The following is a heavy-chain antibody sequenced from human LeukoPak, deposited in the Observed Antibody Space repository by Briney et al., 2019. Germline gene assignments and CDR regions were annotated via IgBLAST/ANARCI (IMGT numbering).Heavy chain of an antibody. CDR3: ASFETYYDYVWGSYYYYGMDV. D-gene: IGHD3-16*01. CDR2: GSYSGNT. CDR1: GGSASSNTYY. Sequence: PSETLSLTCTVSGGSASSNTYYWGWIRQPPGKGLVWIGSGSYSGNTYYSPSLESRVTISVDTSKNQFSLKLSSVTAADTAVYYCASFETYYDYVWGSYYYYGMDVWGQGTTVTVSS. V-gene: IGHV4-39*07. J-gene: IGHJ6*02.